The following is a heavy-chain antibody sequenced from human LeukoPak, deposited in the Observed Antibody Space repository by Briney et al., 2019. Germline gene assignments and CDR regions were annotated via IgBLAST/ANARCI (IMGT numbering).Heavy chain of an antibody. Sequence: ASVKVSCKASGYTFTSYAMNSVRQAPGQGLEWMGWISGYSGNTKYAQNLQGRVTITIDTSTSTAYMEVRSLRSDDTAVYFCARTEEDGFDYWGQGTLVTVSS. D-gene: IGHD1-14*01. CDR1: GYTFTSYA. CDR3: ARTEEDGFDY. V-gene: IGHV1-18*01. J-gene: IGHJ4*02. CDR2: ISGYSGNT.